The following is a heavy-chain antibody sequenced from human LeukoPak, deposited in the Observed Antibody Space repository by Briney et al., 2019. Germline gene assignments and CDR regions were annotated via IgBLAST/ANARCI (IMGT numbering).Heavy chain of an antibody. V-gene: IGHV3-21*01. J-gene: IGHJ6*03. CDR3: ARVMMRGSHYYYYMDV. Sequence: GGSLRLSCAASGFTFSSYSMNWVRQAPGKGLEWVSSISSSSSYIYYADSVKGRFTISRDNAKNSLYLQMNSLRAEDTAVYYCARVMMRGSHYYYYMDVWGKGTTVTVSS. CDR2: ISSSSSYI. D-gene: IGHD3-10*01. CDR1: GFTFSSYS.